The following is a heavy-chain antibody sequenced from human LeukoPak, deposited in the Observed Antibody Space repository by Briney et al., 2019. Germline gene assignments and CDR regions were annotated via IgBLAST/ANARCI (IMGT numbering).Heavy chain of an antibody. CDR2: ISAYNGNT. Sequence: ASVKVPYKASSYTFTSYGISWVRQAPGQGLEWMGWISAYNGNTNYAQKLQGRVTMTTDTSTSTAYMELRSLRSDDTAVYYCASLTYYYYMDVWGKGTTVTVSS. CDR1: SYTFTSYG. CDR3: ASLTYYYYMDV. J-gene: IGHJ6*03. V-gene: IGHV1-18*01.